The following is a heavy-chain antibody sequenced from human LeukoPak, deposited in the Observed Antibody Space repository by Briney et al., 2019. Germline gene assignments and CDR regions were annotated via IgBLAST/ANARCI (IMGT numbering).Heavy chain of an antibody. CDR1: GGSISSSSYY. CDR3: ARPKKSSSWTSGWFDP. V-gene: IGHV4-39*07. D-gene: IGHD6-13*01. CDR2: IYYSGST. Sequence: SETLSLTCTVSGGSISSSSYYWGWIRQPPGKGLEWIGSIYYSGSTYYNPSLKSRVTISVDTSKNQFSLKLSSVTAADTAVYYCARPKKSSSWTSGWFDPWGQGTLVTVSS. J-gene: IGHJ5*02.